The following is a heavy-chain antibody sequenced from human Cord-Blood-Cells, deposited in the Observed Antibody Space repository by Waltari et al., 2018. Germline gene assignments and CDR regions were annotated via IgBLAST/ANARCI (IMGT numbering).Heavy chain of an antibody. CDR2: IFSNDEK. CDR3: ARIRPRLWLEADAFDI. J-gene: IGHJ3*02. D-gene: IGHD5-18*01. Sequence: QVTLKESGPVLVKPTETLTLTCTVSGFSLSNARLGGSWVRQPPGKALEWLAHIFSNDEKSYSTSLKSRLTISKDTTKSQVVLTMTNMDAVDTATYYGARIRPRLWLEADAFDIWGQGTMVTVSS. CDR1: GFSLSNARLG. V-gene: IGHV2-26*01.